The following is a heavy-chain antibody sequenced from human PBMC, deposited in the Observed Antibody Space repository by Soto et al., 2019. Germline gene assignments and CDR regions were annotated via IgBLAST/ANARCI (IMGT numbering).Heavy chain of an antibody. D-gene: IGHD3-22*01. CDR3: ARWLSFNLDRSGFLDY. CDR1: GGSISSSSYY. V-gene: IGHV4-39*01. Sequence: SETLSLTCTVSGGSISSSSYYWGWIRQPPGKGLEWIGSIYYSGSTYYNPSLKSRVTISVDTSKNQFSLKLSSVTAADTAIYYCARWLSFNLDRSGFLDYWXQGTPVTVSS. J-gene: IGHJ4*02. CDR2: IYYSGST.